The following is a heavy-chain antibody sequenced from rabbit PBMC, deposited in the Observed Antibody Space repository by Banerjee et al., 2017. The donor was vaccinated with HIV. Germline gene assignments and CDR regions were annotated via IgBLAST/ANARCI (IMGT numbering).Heavy chain of an antibody. CDR3: ARGYYDDYGNWSL. J-gene: IGHJ3*01. CDR2: IYTTSGST. V-gene: IGHV1S43*01. CDR1: GFDISNYY. D-gene: IGHD2-1*01. Sequence: QEQLVETGGGLVQPGGSLTLSCKASGFDISNYYMNWVRQAPGRGLELIACIYTTSGSTWYASWVNGRFTISRSTSLNTVDLQMTSLTAADTATYFCARGYYDDYGNWSLWGQGTLVTVS.